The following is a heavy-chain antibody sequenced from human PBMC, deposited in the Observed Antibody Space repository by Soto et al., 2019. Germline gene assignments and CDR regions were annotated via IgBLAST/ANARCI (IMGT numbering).Heavy chain of an antibody. J-gene: IGHJ4*02. CDR3: AKAFLYCSGGSCYSGPYYFDY. CDR2: ISGSGGST. V-gene: IGHV3-23*01. CDR1: GFTFSSYA. D-gene: IGHD2-15*01. Sequence: EVQLLESGGGLVQPGGSLRLSCAASGFTFSSYAMSWVRQAPGKGPEWVSAISGSGGSTYYADSVKGRFTISRDNSKNTLYLQMNSLRAEDTAVYYCAKAFLYCSGGSCYSGPYYFDYWGQGTLVTVSS.